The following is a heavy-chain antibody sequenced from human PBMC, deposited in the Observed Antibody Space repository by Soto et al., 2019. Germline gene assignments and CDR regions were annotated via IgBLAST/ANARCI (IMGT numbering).Heavy chain of an antibody. CDR1: GFTFSSYA. CDR3: AKENGYSSSWFEFDY. D-gene: IGHD6-13*01. Sequence: EVQLLESGGGLVQPGGSLRLSCAASGFTFSSYAMSWVRQAPGKGLEWVSAISGSGGSTYYADSVKGRFTISRDNSKSPLYLQMNSLRAEDTAVYYCAKENGYSSSWFEFDYWGQGTLVNVSS. CDR2: ISGSGGST. J-gene: IGHJ4*02. V-gene: IGHV3-23*01.